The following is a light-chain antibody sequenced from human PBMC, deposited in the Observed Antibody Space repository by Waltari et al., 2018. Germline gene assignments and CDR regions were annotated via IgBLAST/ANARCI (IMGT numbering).Light chain of an antibody. Sequence: QSALTQPPSVSGSPGQSVTIPCPGTTPDVGGYNYASWYQQHPGQAPTLMIYDVTKRPSGVPDRFSGSKSGNTASLTISGLQADDEADYYCCSYAGSYTWVFGGGTKLTVL. CDR1: TPDVGGYNY. J-gene: IGLJ3*02. CDR2: DVT. V-gene: IGLV2-11*01. CDR3: CSYAGSYTWV.